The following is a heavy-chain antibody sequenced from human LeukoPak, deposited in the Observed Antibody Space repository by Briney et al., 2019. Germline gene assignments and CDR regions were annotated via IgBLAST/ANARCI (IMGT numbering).Heavy chain of an antibody. CDR3: AREARDGYNYYFDY. V-gene: IGHV1-2*02. J-gene: IGHJ4*02. D-gene: IGHD5-24*01. CDR1: GYTFTGYY. Sequence: ASVKVSCKASGYTFTGYYMHWVRQAPGQGLEWMGWINPNSGGTNYAQKFQGRVTMTRDTSISTAYMELGRLRSDDTAVYYCAREARDGYNYYFDYWGQGTLVTVSS. CDR2: INPNSGGT.